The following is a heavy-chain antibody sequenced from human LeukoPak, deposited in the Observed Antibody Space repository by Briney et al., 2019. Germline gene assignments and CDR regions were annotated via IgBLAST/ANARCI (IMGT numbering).Heavy chain of an antibody. V-gene: IGHV4-39*01. Sequence: SETLSLTCTVSGGSISSSSYYWCWIRQPPGKGLEWIGSIYYSGSTYYNPSLKSRVTISVDTSKNQFSLKLSSVTAADTAVYYCARHLHPHYYFDYWGQGTLVTVSS. CDR1: GGSISSSSYY. CDR2: IYYSGST. J-gene: IGHJ4*02. CDR3: ARHLHPHYYFDY.